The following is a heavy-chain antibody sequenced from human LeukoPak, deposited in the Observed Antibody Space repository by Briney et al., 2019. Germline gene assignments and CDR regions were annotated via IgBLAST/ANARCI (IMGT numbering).Heavy chain of an antibody. V-gene: IGHV3-48*03. Sequence: PGGSLRLSCAASGFTFSSYEMNWVRQAPGKGLEWVSSISSGGATIYYADSVKGRFTISRDNAKNSLYLQMNSLRAEDTAVYYCARAPGYRSFLDYWGQGTLVTVSS. CDR1: GFTFSSYE. J-gene: IGHJ4*02. D-gene: IGHD6-13*01. CDR3: ARAPGYRSFLDY. CDR2: ISSGGATI.